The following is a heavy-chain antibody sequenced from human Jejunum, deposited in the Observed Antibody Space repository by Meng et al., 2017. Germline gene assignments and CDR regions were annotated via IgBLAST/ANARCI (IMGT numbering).Heavy chain of an antibody. V-gene: IGHV3-66*01. CDR2: IYDDGIK. J-gene: IGHJ4*02. D-gene: IGHD6-19*01. CDR1: GFTVNNNH. Sequence: GESLKISCEVSGFTVNNNHMSWVRQAPGKGLEWVSIIYDDGIKYHADSVKGQFTISRDNAQNSLYLQMNSLRAEDTAVYYCARDLYSSGVYGDFRGQGTLVTVSS. CDR3: ARDLYSSGVYGDF.